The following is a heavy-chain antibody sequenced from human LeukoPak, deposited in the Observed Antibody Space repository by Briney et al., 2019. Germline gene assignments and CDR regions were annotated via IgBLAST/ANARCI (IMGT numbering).Heavy chain of an antibody. J-gene: IGHJ5*02. CDR1: GSTFSSYG. CDR3: AKDPSAYSSSWYL. Sequence: GGSLRLSCAASGSTFSSYGMHWVRQAPGKGLEWVAFIRYDGSNKYYADSVKGRFTISRDNSKNTLYLQMNSLRAEDTAVYYCAKDPSAYSSSWYLWGQGTLVTVSS. D-gene: IGHD6-13*01. CDR2: IRYDGSNK. V-gene: IGHV3-30*02.